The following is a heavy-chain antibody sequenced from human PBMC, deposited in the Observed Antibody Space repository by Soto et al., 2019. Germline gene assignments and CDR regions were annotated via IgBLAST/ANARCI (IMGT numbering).Heavy chain of an antibody. CDR3: VTPYYDFWSGYYTGGLDV. D-gene: IGHD3-3*01. CDR2: ISSNGGST. Sequence: PGGSMRLSCAACGFSFSSYAMSWVCQDTGKGLEYVSAISSNGGSTYYADSVKGRFTISRDNSKNTLYLQMSSLRAEDTAVYYCVTPYYDFWSGYYTGGLDVWGQGTTVTVSS. J-gene: IGHJ6*02. CDR1: GFSFSSYA. V-gene: IGHV3-64D*06.